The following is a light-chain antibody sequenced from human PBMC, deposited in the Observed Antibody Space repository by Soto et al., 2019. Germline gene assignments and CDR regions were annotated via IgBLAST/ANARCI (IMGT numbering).Light chain of an antibody. Sequence: QSVLTQQPSVSGAPGQRVTISCTGSSSNIGAGYDVHWYQQLPGTAPKLLIYGNSNRPSGVPDRFSGSKSGTSASLAITGLQAEHEADYYCQSYDSSLSGYVFGPGTKVTVL. CDR1: SSNIGAGYD. CDR3: QSYDSSLSGYV. CDR2: GNS. V-gene: IGLV1-40*01. J-gene: IGLJ1*01.